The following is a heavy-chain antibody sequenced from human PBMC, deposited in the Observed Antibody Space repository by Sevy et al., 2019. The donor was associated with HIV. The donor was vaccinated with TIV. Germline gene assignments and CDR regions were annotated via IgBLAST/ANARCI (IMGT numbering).Heavy chain of an antibody. J-gene: IGHJ6*03. Sequence: SETLSLTCTVSGGSISSYYWSWIRQPPGKGLEWIGYIYYSGSTNYNPSLKSRVTISVDTSKNQFPLKLSSVTAADPAVYYCASSPYYYGSGSYYQNIYYYYYYMDVWGKGTTVTVSS. CDR2: IYYSGST. CDR3: ASSPYYYGSGSYYQNIYYYYYYMDV. V-gene: IGHV4-59*01. CDR1: GGSISSYY. D-gene: IGHD3-10*01.